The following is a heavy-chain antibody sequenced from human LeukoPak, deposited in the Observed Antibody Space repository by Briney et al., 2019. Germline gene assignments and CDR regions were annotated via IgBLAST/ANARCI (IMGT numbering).Heavy chain of an antibody. CDR1: GFTFSTYW. J-gene: IGHJ6*02. V-gene: IGHV3-74*01. CDR2: ITSDGSST. Sequence: PGGSLRLSCAASGFTFSTYWMHWVRQAPGEGLVWVSRITSDGSSTSYADFVKGRFTISRDNAKNMLYLQMNSLRAEDTAVYYCARDGAPSDWLDVWGQGTTVTVSS. CDR3: ARDGAPSDWLDV. D-gene: IGHD3-9*01.